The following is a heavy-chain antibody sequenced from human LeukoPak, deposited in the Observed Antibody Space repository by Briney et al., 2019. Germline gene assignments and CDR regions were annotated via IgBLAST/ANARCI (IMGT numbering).Heavy chain of an antibody. CDR1: GFTFDDYA. CDR2: ISGDGGST. J-gene: IGHJ4*02. V-gene: IGHV3-43*02. CDR3: AKDSHLYYYDSSGYYLDY. D-gene: IGHD3-22*01. Sequence: GGSLRLSCAASGFTFDDYAMHWVRQAPGKGLEGVSLISGDGGSTYYADSVKGRFTISRDNSKNSLYLQMNSLRTEDTALYYCAKDSHLYYYDSSGYYLDYWGQGTLVTVSS.